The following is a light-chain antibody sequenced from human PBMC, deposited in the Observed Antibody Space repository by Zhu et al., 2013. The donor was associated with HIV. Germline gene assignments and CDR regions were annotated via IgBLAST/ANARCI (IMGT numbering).Light chain of an antibody. V-gene: IGKV3-20*01. CDR1: QSVGSRS. CDR3: QQYGGSPRT. Sequence: EILLTQSPGTLSLSPGERATLSCRASQSVGSRSLAWYQQKPGQAPRLLIYDASIRATGIADRFSGSGYETDFTLTITRLEPEDFAVYYCQQYGGSPRTFGQGTNLEIK. J-gene: IGKJ2*02. CDR2: DAS.